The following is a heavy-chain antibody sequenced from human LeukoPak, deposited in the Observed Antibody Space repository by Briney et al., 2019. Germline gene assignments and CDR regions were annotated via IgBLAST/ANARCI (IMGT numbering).Heavy chain of an antibody. CDR2: ISSNGGST. D-gene: IGHD1-1*01. CDR3: ATTRLGLSGIH. J-gene: IGHJ4*02. Sequence: PGGSLRLSCAASGFTFSSYAMHWVRQAPGKGLEYVSAISSNGGSTYYANSVKGRFTISRDNSKNTLYLQMGSLRAEDMAVYYCATTRLGLSGIHWGQGTLVTVSS. V-gene: IGHV3-64*01. CDR1: GFTFSSYA.